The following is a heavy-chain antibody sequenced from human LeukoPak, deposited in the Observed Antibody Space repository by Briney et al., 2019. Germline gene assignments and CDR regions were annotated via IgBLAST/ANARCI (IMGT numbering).Heavy chain of an antibody. CDR1: GFTFSSYA. CDR2: ISGSGGST. V-gene: IGHV3-23*01. J-gene: IGHJ4*02. D-gene: IGHD3-3*01. Sequence: QAGGSLRLSCAASGFTFSSYAMSWVRQAPGKGLEWVSAISGSGGSTYYADSVKGRFTISRDNSKNTLYLQMNSLRAEDTAVYYCAKDGDTYDFWSGYYPHFDYWGQGTLVTVSS. CDR3: AKDGDTYDFWSGYYPHFDY.